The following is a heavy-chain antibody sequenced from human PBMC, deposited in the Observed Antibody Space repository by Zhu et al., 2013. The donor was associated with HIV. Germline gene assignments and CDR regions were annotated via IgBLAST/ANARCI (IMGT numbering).Heavy chain of an antibody. D-gene: IGHD3-9*01. V-gene: IGHV4-34*01. CDR3: ARGPLFLYFETSGSFDF. Sequence: QVQLQQWGAGLLKPSETLSLTCAVYGGSFSNYFWSWIRQPPGKGLEWIAEIDHVGSTNYNPSLKSRVTISVDTSKNQFSLKLSSVTAADTAVYYCARGPLFLYFETSGSFDFWGQGTLVTSPQ. CDR2: IDHVGST. J-gene: IGHJ4*02. CDR1: GGSFSNYF.